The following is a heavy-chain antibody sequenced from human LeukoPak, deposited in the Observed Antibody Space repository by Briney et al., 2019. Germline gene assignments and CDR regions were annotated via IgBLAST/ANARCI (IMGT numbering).Heavy chain of an antibody. D-gene: IGHD3-16*01. CDR2: IIPIFGTA. Sequence: SVKVSCKASGGTFSSYAISWVRQAPGQGLEWMGGIIPIFGTANYAQKFQGRVTITADESTSTAYMELSSLRSEDTAVYYCARVMSASVWRSYGSYYYYYYMDIWGKGTTVTVSS. V-gene: IGHV1-69*13. CDR1: GGTFSSYA. J-gene: IGHJ6*03. CDR3: ARVMSASVWRSYGSYYYYYYMDI.